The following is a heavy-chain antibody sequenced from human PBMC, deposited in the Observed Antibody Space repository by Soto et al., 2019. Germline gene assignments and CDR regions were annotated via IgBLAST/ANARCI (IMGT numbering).Heavy chain of an antibody. CDR1: GYTFTSYA. Sequence: ASVKVSCKASGYTFTSYAMHWVRQAPGQRLEWMGWINAGNGNTKYSQKFQGRVTITRDTSASTAYMELSSLRAEDTAVYYCTRVGGSVSGMDVWGQGTTVTVSS. CDR2: INAGNGNT. CDR3: TRVGGSVSGMDV. V-gene: IGHV1-3*01. J-gene: IGHJ6*02. D-gene: IGHD1-26*01.